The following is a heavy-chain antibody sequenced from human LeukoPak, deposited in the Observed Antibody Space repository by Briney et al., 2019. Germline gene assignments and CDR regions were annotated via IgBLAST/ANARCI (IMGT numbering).Heavy chain of an antibody. CDR3: AGGLGYCTNGVCTIDY. Sequence: ASVNVSCKASGYTFTIYGISWVRQAPGQGLEWMGWISAYNGNTKYAQKFQGRVTITADESTSTAYMELSSLRSEDTAVYYCAGGLGYCTNGVCTIDYWGQGTLVTVSS. CDR1: GYTFTIYG. CDR2: ISAYNGNT. D-gene: IGHD2-8*01. J-gene: IGHJ4*02. V-gene: IGHV1-18*01.